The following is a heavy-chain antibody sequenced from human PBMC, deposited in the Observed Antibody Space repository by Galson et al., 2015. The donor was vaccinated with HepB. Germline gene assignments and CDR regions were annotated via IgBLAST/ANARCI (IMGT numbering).Heavy chain of an antibody. Sequence: CAISGDSVSGTTAAWNWLRQSPSRGLEWLGRTYYRSKWYSEYAPSVRSRITVNPDTSRNQFSLQLISLTTEDTAVYYCARGDGYSFDYWAQGTLVTVSS. CDR3: ARGDGYSFDY. D-gene: IGHD5-24*01. CDR2: TYYRSKWYS. V-gene: IGHV6-1*01. CDR1: GDSVSGTTAA. J-gene: IGHJ4*02.